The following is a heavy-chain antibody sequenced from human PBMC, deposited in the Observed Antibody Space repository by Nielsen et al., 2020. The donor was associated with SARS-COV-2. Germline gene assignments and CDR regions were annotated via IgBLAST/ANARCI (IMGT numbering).Heavy chain of an antibody. D-gene: IGHD6-19*01. CDR2: ISYDGSNK. CDR3: AKHRQWLVHYYYYGMDV. V-gene: IGHV3-30*18. CDR1: GFTFSSYG. Sequence: GGSLRLSCAASGFTFSSYGMHWVRQAPGKGLEWVAVISYDGSNKYYADSVKGRFTISRDNSKNTLYLQMNSLRAEDTAVYYCAKHRQWLVHYYYYGMDVWGQGTTVTVSS. J-gene: IGHJ6*02.